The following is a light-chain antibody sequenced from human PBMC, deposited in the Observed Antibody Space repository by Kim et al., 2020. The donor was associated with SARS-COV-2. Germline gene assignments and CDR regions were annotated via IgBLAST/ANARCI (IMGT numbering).Light chain of an antibody. V-gene: IGLV2-23*02. J-gene: IGLJ2*01. Sequence: QSALTQPASVSGSPGQSITISCTGTSSDVGKHNLVSWYQQHPDKAPKFIIYDVSKRPSGVPPRFSGSKSGNTASLTISGLQAEEEADYYCCSYGSGTNAVFGGGTKVTVL. CDR2: DVS. CDR3: CSYGSGTNAV. CDR1: SSDVGKHNL.